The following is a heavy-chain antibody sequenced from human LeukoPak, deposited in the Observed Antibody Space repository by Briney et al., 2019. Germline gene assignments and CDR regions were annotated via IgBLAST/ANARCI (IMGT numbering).Heavy chain of an antibody. J-gene: IGHJ4*02. CDR1: GFTFSNYG. Sequence: GGSLRLSCAATGFTFSNYGMSWVRQAPGKGLEWVSSIGGSGFSSHYADSVKGRFTISRDNSKNTLYLQMSSLTAKDTAVYYCAKDRSIGTYYTFDSWGQGTLVTVSS. D-gene: IGHD1-26*01. CDR2: IGGSGFSS. V-gene: IGHV3-23*01. CDR3: AKDRSIGTYYTFDS.